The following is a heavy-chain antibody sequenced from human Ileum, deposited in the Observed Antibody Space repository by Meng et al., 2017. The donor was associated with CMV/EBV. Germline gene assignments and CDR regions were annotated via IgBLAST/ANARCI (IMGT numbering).Heavy chain of an antibody. Sequence: ASVYTFAVFYLHCVRQPPGQGLEWMGWINPNSGGTNYAQKFQGRVTMTRDTSISTAYMELSRLRSDDTAVYYCARGDDFWSGTMIDYWGQGTLVTVSS. J-gene: IGHJ4*02. CDR1: VYTFAVFY. D-gene: IGHD3-3*01. CDR2: INPNSGGT. CDR3: ARGDDFWSGTMIDY. V-gene: IGHV1-2*02.